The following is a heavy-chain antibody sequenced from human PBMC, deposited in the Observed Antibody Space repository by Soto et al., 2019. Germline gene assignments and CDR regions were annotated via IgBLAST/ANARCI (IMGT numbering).Heavy chain of an antibody. CDR3: AREKGSPMIYWYFDL. V-gene: IGHV1-69*06. D-gene: IGHD3-16*01. Sequence: QEQLVQSGAEVKKPGSSVKVSCKAAGGTFSDFAITWVRQAPGQGLEWMGGVIPSFGTANYAQKFQGRVTFTADMSTRTAYMDLSSLRSEDTAVYYCAREKGSPMIYWYFDLGDRGTLVTLSS. J-gene: IGHJ2*01. CDR1: GGTFSDFA. CDR2: VIPSFGTA.